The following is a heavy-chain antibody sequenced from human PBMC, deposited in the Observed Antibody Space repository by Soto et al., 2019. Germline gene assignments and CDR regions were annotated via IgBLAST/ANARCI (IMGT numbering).Heavy chain of an antibody. D-gene: IGHD3-10*01. CDR1: GFTFDDYA. CDR3: ARFGELLDY. J-gene: IGHJ4*02. V-gene: IGHV3-9*01. CDR2: ISWNSGSI. Sequence: GGSLRLSCAASGFTFDDYAMHWVRQAPGKGLEWVSGISWNSGSIGYADSVKGRFTISRDNAKNSLYLQMNSLRAEDTALYYCARFGELLDYWDQGTLVTGSS.